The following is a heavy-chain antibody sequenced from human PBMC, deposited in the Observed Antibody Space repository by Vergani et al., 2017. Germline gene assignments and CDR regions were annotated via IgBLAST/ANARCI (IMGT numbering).Heavy chain of an antibody. V-gene: IGHV4-4*07. D-gene: IGHD2-15*01. CDR3: ARASGGVVVAAYHFDY. J-gene: IGHJ4*02. CDR1: GGSISSYY. Sequence: QVQLQESGPGLVKPSETLSLTCTVSGGSISSYYWSWIRQPAGKGLEWIGRIYTSGITNYNPSLKSRVTMSVDTSQNQFSLKLSSVTAADTAVYYCARASGGVVVAAYHFDYWGQGTLVTVSS. CDR2: IYTSGIT.